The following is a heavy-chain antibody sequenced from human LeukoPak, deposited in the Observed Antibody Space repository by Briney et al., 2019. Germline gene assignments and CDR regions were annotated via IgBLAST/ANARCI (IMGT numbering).Heavy chain of an antibody. Sequence: SETLPLTCTVSGDSISSYYWTWIRQPPGKGLEWIAYISYSGITSYNPSLKNRVTISLDTSKNQFSLRLSSVTTADTAVYYCAREGGYSGYLDYWGQGTLVTVSS. D-gene: IGHD5-12*01. CDR2: ISYSGIT. CDR1: GDSISSYY. V-gene: IGHV4-59*01. CDR3: AREGGYSGYLDY. J-gene: IGHJ4*02.